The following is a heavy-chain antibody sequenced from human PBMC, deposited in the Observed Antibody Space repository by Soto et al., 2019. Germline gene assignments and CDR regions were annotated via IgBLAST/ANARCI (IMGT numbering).Heavy chain of an antibody. Sequence: EVQLLESGGGLVQPGGSLRLSCAASGFTFSSYARRWVRQAPGKGLEWVSAISGSADSTYYADSVKGRFTISRDNSKNTLYLQMNSLRPEDTAVYYCARRGSGSYYDYWGQGTLVTVSS. CDR3: ARRGSGSYYDY. CDR1: GFTFSSYA. CDR2: ISGSADST. J-gene: IGHJ4*02. D-gene: IGHD1-26*01. V-gene: IGHV3-23*01.